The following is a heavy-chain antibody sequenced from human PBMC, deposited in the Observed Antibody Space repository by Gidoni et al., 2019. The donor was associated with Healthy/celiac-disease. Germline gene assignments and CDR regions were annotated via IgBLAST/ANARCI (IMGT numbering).Heavy chain of an antibody. V-gene: IGHV5-10-1*03. CDR1: GYSCTSYW. CDR2: IDPSDSYT. CDR3: ASSDSYDILTGYPGNYYYGMDV. Sequence: EVQLVQSGAEVKKPGESLRISCQGSGYSCTSYWISWVRQMPGKGLEWMGRIDPSDSYTNYSPSFQGHVTISADKSISTAYLQWSSLKASDTAMYYCASSDSYDILTGYPGNYYYGMDVWGQGTTVTVSS. J-gene: IGHJ6*02. D-gene: IGHD3-9*01.